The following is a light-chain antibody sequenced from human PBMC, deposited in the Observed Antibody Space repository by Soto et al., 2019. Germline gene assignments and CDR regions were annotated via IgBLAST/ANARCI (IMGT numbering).Light chain of an antibody. CDR1: QSVSSY. Sequence: IVMTQPPATLSVSPLYAATPSGGSIQSVSSYLAWYQQKPGQAPRLLIYGASTRATGIPARFSGSGSGTDFTLTISSLQSEDFAVYYCQQYNNWPPTWTFGQGTKVDNK. CDR3: QQYNNWPPTWT. J-gene: IGKJ1*01. V-gene: IGKV3-15*01. CDR2: GAS.